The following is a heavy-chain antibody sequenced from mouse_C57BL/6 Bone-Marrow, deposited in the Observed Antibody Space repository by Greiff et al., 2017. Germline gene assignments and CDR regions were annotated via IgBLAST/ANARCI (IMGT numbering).Heavy chain of an antibody. CDR2: IYPGSGST. V-gene: IGHV1-55*01. Sequence: QVQLKQPGAELVKPGASVKMSCKASGYTFTSYWITWVKQRPGQGLEWIGDIYPGSGSTNYNEKFKSKATLTVDTSSSTAYMQLSSLTSEDSAVYYCARSAQATVYYYAMDYWGQGTSVTVSS. D-gene: IGHD3-2*02. CDR1: GYTFTSYW. J-gene: IGHJ4*01. CDR3: ARSAQATVYYYAMDY.